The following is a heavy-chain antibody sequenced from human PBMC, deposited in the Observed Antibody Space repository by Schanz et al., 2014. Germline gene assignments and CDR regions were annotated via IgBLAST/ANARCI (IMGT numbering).Heavy chain of an antibody. CDR3: ARDRGMTTSDYYYGMDV. Sequence: QVQLQESGPGLVKPSETLSLTCIVSGGSTRSSNYYWSWIRRHPGKGLEWIGHIHYSGSTYYNPSLKRGVSMSIDTSKNQFPLKRSSVTAADTAVYYCARDRGMTTSDYYYGMDVWGQGTTVTVSS. CDR2: IHYSGST. CDR1: GGSTRSSNYY. J-gene: IGHJ6*02. V-gene: IGHV4-30-4*01. D-gene: IGHD4-17*01.